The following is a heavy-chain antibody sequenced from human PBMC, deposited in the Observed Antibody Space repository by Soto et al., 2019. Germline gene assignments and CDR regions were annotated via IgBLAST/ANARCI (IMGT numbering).Heavy chain of an antibody. CDR3: AREGTGGGFDI. V-gene: IGHV3-13*05. CDR1: GFVFSSYD. J-gene: IGHJ3*02. Sequence: EVQLEESGGGLVQRGGSLRLSCAASGFVFSSYDMHWVRHTTGAGLEWVSVIANTGDPYYSDSVKGRCTISRDNAKSAWYLQMISLRVGDSAMYYCAREGTGGGFDIWGQGTKVTVSS. CDR2: IANTGDP. D-gene: IGHD1-1*01.